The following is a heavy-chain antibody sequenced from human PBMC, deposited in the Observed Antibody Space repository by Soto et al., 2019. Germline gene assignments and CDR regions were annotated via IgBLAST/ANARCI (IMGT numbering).Heavy chain of an antibody. CDR3: AKGFSYSVIDY. J-gene: IGHJ4*02. Sequence: ESGGGVVQPGRSLRLSCAASGFTFSTYGMHWVRQAPGKGLEWVAVISYDGSNKYYADSVKGRFTISRDNSKNTLYLQMSSLRAEDTAVYYCAKGFSYSVIDYWGQVTLVTVSS. CDR1: GFTFSTYG. D-gene: IGHD5-18*01. CDR2: ISYDGSNK. V-gene: IGHV3-30*18.